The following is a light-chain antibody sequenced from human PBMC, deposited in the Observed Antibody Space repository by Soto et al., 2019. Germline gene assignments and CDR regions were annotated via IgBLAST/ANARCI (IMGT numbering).Light chain of an antibody. CDR3: NSYTSSNTLV. J-gene: IGLJ1*01. CDR1: SHDVGRYDY. CDR2: EVT. V-gene: IGLV2-14*01. Sequence: QSVLTQPASVSGSPGQSITISCTETSHDVGRYDYVSWYQQHPGKAPKILIYEVTYRPSGVSNRFSASKSGNTASLTISGLQPEDEADYYCNSYTSSNTLVFGTGTKVTVL.